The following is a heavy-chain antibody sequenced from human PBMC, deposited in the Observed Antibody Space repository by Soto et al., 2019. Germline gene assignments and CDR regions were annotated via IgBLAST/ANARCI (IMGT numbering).Heavy chain of an antibody. Sequence: GESLKISCKGSGYSFTSYWIGWVRQMPGKGLEWMGIIYPGDSDTRYSPSFQGQVTISADKSISTAYLQWSSLKASDTAMYYCARAGCISTSCFNGMDVWGQGTTVTVSS. CDR1: GYSFTSYW. J-gene: IGHJ6*02. CDR3: ARAGCISTSCFNGMDV. V-gene: IGHV5-51*01. D-gene: IGHD2-2*01. CDR2: IYPGDSDT.